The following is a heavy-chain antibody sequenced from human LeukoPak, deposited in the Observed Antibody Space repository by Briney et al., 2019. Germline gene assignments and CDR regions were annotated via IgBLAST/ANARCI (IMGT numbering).Heavy chain of an antibody. CDR3: AKTYYDSSGYHFDN. J-gene: IGHJ4*03. Sequence: KSSETLSLTCTVSGDSISSGDYYWSWIRQPPGKGLEWIGYIYYSGRSYYNPSLESRITISVDTSKNQFSLKLRSVTAADTAVYYCAKTYYDSSGYHFDNWGQGTTVIVSS. CDR1: GDSISSGDYY. D-gene: IGHD3-22*01. CDR2: IYYSGRS. V-gene: IGHV4-30-4*01.